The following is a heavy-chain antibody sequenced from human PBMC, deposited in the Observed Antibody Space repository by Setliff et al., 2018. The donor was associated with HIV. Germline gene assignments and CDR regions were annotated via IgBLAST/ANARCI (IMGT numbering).Heavy chain of an antibody. D-gene: IGHD2-2*01. Sequence: PSETLSLTCTVSGDSITSGNFFWSWIRQSPGKGLEWIGYIYFSGSATHNPTLKSPVSISVDTSKNQFYLTITSVTAADTAVYYCARGAYRFDSWGQGNLVTVSS. J-gene: IGHJ5*01. CDR1: GDSITSGNFF. CDR3: ARGAYRFDS. CDR2: IYFSGSA. V-gene: IGHV4-31*01.